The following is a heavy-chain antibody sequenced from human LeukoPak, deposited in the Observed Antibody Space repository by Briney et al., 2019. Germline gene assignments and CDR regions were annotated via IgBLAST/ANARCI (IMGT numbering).Heavy chain of an antibody. CDR2: ISSSSSYT. CDR3: ARTRSGYDNYYYYGMDV. Sequence: PGGSLRLSCAASGFTFSDYYMSWIRQAPGKGLEWVSYISSSSSYTNYADSVKGRFTISGDNAKNSLYLQMNSLRAEDTAVYYCARTRSGYDNYYYYGMDVWSQGTTVTVSS. J-gene: IGHJ6*02. V-gene: IGHV3-11*06. D-gene: IGHD5-12*01. CDR1: GFTFSDYY.